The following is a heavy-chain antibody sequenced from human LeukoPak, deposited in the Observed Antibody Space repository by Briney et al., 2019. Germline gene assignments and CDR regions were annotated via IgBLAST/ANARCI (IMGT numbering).Heavy chain of an antibody. CDR3: ARGHYDFWSGYRPDAFDI. Sequence: PSETLSLTCVVYGASFNNYYWSWIRQPPGKGLEWIGYIYYSGSTNYNPSLKSRVTISVDTSKNQFSLKLSSVTAADTAVYYCARGHYDFWSGYRPDAFDIWGQGTMVTVSS. CDR1: GASFNNYY. J-gene: IGHJ3*02. D-gene: IGHD3-3*01. CDR2: IYYSGST. V-gene: IGHV4-59*01.